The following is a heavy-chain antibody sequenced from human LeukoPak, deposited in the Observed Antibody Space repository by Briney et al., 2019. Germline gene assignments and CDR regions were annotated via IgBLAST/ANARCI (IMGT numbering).Heavy chain of an antibody. Sequence: GGSLRLSCAASGFTFSSYAMHWVRQAPGKGLEWVAVISYDGSNKYYADSVKGRFTISRDNSKNTLYLQMNSLRAEDTAVYYCARARYSSSWYLDYWGQGTLVTVSS. D-gene: IGHD6-13*01. J-gene: IGHJ4*02. CDR1: GFTFSSYA. CDR3: ARARYSSSWYLDY. CDR2: ISYDGSNK. V-gene: IGHV3-30*04.